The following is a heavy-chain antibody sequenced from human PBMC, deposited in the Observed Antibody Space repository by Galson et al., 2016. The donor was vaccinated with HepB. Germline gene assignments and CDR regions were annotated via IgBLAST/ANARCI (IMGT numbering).Heavy chain of an antibody. CDR3: TTDYGYAWGSYRLGY. D-gene: IGHD3-16*02. J-gene: IGHJ4*02. CDR1: GFTFSNAW. CDR2: IKSKTDGGTT. Sequence: SLRLSCAASGFTFSNAWMSWVRQAPGKGLEWVGRIKSKTDGGTTDYAAPVRGRFSISRDDSKSTVYLQMNSLETDDTAVYFCTTDYGYAWGSYRLGYWGQGTLVTVSS. V-gene: IGHV3-15*01.